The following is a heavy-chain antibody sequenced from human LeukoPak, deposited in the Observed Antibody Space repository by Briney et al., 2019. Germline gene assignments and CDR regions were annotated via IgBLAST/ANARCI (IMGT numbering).Heavy chain of an antibody. J-gene: IGHJ4*02. Sequence: GGSLRLSCAASGFTFSSYEMNWVRQAPGKGLEWVSYISSSGSTICYADSVKGRFTISRDNAKNSLYLQMNSLRAEDTAVYYCARNTYSSSPFDYWGQGTLVTVSS. CDR2: ISSSGSTI. CDR1: GFTFSSYE. D-gene: IGHD6-13*01. CDR3: ARNTYSSSPFDY. V-gene: IGHV3-48*03.